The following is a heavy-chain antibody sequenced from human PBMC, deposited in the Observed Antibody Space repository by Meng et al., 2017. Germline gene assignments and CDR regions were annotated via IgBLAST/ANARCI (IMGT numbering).Heavy chain of an antibody. J-gene: IGHJ4*02. CDR1: GFAYDHHG. V-gene: IGHV3-20*03. D-gene: IGHD2-15*01. Sequence: VCVVQPGSCLRLSVVASGFAYDHHGMSCGRQAPGKGLEWVAGINWNEGNTGYADSVKGRFTISRDSANKSLYLQMNSLRAEDTALYYCVRGCYGDLGDYWGQGTLVTAPQ. CDR3: VRGCYGDLGDY. CDR2: INWNEGNT.